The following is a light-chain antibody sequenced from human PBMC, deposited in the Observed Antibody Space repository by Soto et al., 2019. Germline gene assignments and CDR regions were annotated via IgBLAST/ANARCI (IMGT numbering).Light chain of an antibody. CDR2: AAS. Sequence: DIQMTQSPSSVSASVGDRVTITCRASQGISSRLAWYQQKPGKAPNLLIYAASPLQSGVPSRFSGTGSGTDFTLTISSLQPEDFAIYYCQQADSFPLTFGGGTKVEVK. CDR3: QQADSFPLT. CDR1: QGISSR. V-gene: IGKV1-12*01. J-gene: IGKJ4*01.